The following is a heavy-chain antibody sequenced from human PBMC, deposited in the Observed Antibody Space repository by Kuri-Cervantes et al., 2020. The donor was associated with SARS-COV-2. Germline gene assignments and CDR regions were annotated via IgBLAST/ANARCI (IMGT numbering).Heavy chain of an antibody. D-gene: IGHD2-2*01. CDR2: ITVYNGNT. J-gene: IGHJ4*02. Sequence: ASVKVSCKASGYTLTSYGISWVRQAPGQGLEWMGWITVYNGNTNYAQKFQGRVTVTTDISTNTAYMELRSLRSDDTAVYYCARDPSLGVGYCSSTSCYYDYFDYWGQGTLVTVSS. CDR3: ARDPSLGVGYCSSTSCYYDYFDY. CDR1: GYTLTSYG. V-gene: IGHV1-18*04.